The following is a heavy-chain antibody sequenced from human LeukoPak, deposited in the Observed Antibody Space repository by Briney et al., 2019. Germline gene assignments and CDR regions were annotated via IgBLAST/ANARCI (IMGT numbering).Heavy chain of an antibody. CDR3: ATLEWLPGGDY. J-gene: IGHJ4*02. Sequence: GRSLRLSCAASGFTFSSYGMHWVRQAPGKGLEWVVVISYDGSNKYYADSVKGRFTISRDNAKNSLYLQMNSLRAEDTAVYYCATLEWLPGGDYWGQGTLVTVSS. CDR1: GFTFSSYG. D-gene: IGHD3-3*01. CDR2: ISYDGSNK. V-gene: IGHV3-30*03.